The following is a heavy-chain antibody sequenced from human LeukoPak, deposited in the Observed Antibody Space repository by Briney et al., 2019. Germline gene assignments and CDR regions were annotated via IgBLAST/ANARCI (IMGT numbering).Heavy chain of an antibody. CDR3: ARTGYANNWFDP. J-gene: IGHJ5*02. D-gene: IGHD3-9*01. Sequence: PGGSLRLSCAASGFTVSSNHMSWVRQAPGKGPEWVSVIYSGGSTYYADSVKGRFTISRDNSKNTLYLQMNSLRAEDTAVYYCARTGYANNWFDPWGQGTLVTVSS. V-gene: IGHV3-53*01. CDR1: GFTVSSNH. CDR2: IYSGGST.